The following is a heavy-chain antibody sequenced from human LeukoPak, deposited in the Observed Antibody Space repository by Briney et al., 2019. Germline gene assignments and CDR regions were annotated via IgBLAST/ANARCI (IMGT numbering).Heavy chain of an antibody. D-gene: IGHD1-26*01. CDR2: INPNSGGT. V-gene: IGHV1-2*02. CDR3: ARAQIDTGGGQNLSD. CDR1: GYTFTGYY. J-gene: IGHJ4*02. Sequence: ASVKVSCKASGYTFTGYYMHWVRQAPGQGLEWMGWINPNSGGTNYAQKFQGRVTMTRDTSISTAYMELSRLRSDDTAVYYCARAQIDTGGGQNLSDWGQGTLVTVSS.